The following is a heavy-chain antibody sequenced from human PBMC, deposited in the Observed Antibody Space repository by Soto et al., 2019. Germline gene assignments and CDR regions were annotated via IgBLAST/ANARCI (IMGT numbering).Heavy chain of an antibody. J-gene: IGHJ4*02. CDR2: IIPKGGGT. CDR1: GYIFTDFY. Sequence: ASVKVSCKASGYIFTDFYMHWVRQAPGQGLEWMGWIIPKGGGTEYAQKFQGRVTMTRDTSISTAYMELTRPTSDDTAVYYCARGNTVFDYWGQGNMVSVSS. D-gene: IGHD4-17*01. V-gene: IGHV1-2*02. CDR3: ARGNTVFDY.